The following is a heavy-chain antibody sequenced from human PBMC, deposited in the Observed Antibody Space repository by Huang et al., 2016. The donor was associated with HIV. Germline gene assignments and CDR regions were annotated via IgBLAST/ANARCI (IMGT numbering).Heavy chain of an antibody. CDR1: GFTFSSYG. CDR2: LSYDKSNK. CDR3: AKGGRAAAVMDV. Sequence: QVQLVESGGGVVQPGRSLRLSCAASGFTFSSYGMHWGRQAPGKGLEWVAVLSYDKSNKYYADSVKGRLTISRDNSKNTLYLQINSLTTEDTAVYYCAKGGRAAAVMDVWGKGTTVTVSS. J-gene: IGHJ6*04. V-gene: IGHV3-30*18. D-gene: IGHD6-13*01.